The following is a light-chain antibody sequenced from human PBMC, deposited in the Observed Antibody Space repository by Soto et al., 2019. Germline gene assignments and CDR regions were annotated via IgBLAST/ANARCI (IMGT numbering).Light chain of an antibody. CDR2: GAS. CDR1: QSVSSS. CDR3: EHNNTWPRGT. J-gene: IGKJ2*02. Sequence: EIVMTQSPATLSVSPGARATLSCRASQSVSSSLAWYQQKPGQAPRLLIYGASTRATGIPARFSGSGSGAEFTLTISSLQSEDFAVYYCEHNNTWPRGTFGQGTKLEIK. V-gene: IGKV3D-15*01.